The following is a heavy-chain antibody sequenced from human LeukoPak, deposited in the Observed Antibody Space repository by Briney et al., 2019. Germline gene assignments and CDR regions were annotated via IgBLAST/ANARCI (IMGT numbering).Heavy chain of an antibody. CDR3: ARRTYYYDSSGYYEDY. CDR2: IYPGDSDT. Sequence: GESLKISCKGFGYSFTSYWIGWVRQMPGKGLEWMGIIYPGDSDTRYSPSFQGQVTISADKSISTAYLQWSSLKASDTAMYYCARRTYYYDSSGYYEDYWGQGTLVTVSS. V-gene: IGHV5-51*01. D-gene: IGHD3-22*01. CDR1: GYSFTSYW. J-gene: IGHJ4*02.